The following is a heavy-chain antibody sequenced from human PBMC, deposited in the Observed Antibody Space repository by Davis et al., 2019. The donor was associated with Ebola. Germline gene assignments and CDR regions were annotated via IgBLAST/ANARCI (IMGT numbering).Heavy chain of an antibody. D-gene: IGHD3-22*01. CDR2: ISYDGSNK. J-gene: IGHJ4*02. CDR3: AKAIHYYDSSGYYSVDY. CDR1: GFTFSSYA. V-gene: IGHV3-30-3*01. Sequence: GESLKISCAASGFTFSSYAMHWVRQAPGKGLEWVAVISYDGSNKYYADSVKGRFTISRDNSKNTLYLQMNSLRAEDTAVYYCAKAIHYYDSSGYYSVDYWGQGTLVTVSS.